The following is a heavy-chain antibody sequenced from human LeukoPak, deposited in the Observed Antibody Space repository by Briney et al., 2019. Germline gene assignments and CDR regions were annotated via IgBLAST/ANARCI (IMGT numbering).Heavy chain of an antibody. Sequence: PSETLSLTCTVSGGSISSYYWSWIRQPPGKGLEWIGYIHYSGSTNYNPSLKSRVTISVDTSKNQFSLKLSSVTAADTAVYYCARTTEGYCRGRSCYSYYYYMDVWGKGTTVTISS. CDR3: ARTTEGYCRGRSCYSYYYYMDV. D-gene: IGHD2-15*01. V-gene: IGHV4-59*01. CDR2: IHYSGST. CDR1: GGSISSYY. J-gene: IGHJ6*03.